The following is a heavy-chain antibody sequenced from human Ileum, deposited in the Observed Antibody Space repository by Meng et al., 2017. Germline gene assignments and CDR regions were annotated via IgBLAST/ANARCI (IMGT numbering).Heavy chain of an antibody. CDR3: VNYCSGGKCSPNEKTQH. J-gene: IGHJ1*01. CDR2: IFHTGNT. CDR1: GGSFSSGNW. D-gene: IGHD2-15*01. V-gene: IGHV4-4*02. Sequence: QMQLQESGPGLVKTSGTLSRTCGVSGGSFSSGNWWGWVRQPPGKGLEWIGEIFHTGNTNYNPSLQSRVSLSIDKSKNQFSLKVISVTAADTAVYYCVNYCSGGKCSPNEKTQHWGQGTLVTVSS.